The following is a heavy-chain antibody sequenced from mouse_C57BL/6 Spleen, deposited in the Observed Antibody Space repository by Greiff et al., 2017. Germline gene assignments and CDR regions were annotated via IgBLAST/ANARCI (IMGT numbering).Heavy chain of an antibody. CDR3: TSTGTRGYYFDY. J-gene: IGHJ2*01. D-gene: IGHD4-1*02. CDR2: IRLKSDNYAT. CDR1: GFTFSNYW. Sequence: LVESGGGLVQPGGSMKLSCVASGFTFSNYWMNWVRQSPEKGLEWVAQIRLKSDNYATHYAESVKGRFTISRDDSKSSVYLQMNNLRAEDTGIYYCTSTGTRGYYFDYWGQGTTLTVSS. V-gene: IGHV6-3*01.